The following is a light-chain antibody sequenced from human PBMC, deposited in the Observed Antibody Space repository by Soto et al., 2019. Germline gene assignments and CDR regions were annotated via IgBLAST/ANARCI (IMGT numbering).Light chain of an antibody. V-gene: IGKV1-39*01. Sequence: DTQMTHSPSSLSASVGDRVTITFRSSRSISIYLNWYQQRPGKAPKLLIYAASSLQSGVPSRFSGSGSGTDFTLTISSLQPEDFATYYCQQSHSTPSWTFGQGTKVDIK. J-gene: IGKJ1*01. CDR2: AAS. CDR1: RSISIY. CDR3: QQSHSTPSWT.